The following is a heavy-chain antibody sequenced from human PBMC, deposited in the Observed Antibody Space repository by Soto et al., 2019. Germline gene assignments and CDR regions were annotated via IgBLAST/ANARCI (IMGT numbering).Heavy chain of an antibody. CDR3: ASAPYYDFWSGYPYFDY. J-gene: IGHJ4*02. Sequence: PSETLSRTCTVPGGSISSGDYYWSWIRQPPGKGLEWIGYIYYSGSTYYNPSLKSRVTISVDTSKNQFSQKLSSVTAADTAVYYCASAPYYDFWSGYPYFDYWGQGTLVTVSS. CDR1: GGSISSGDYY. D-gene: IGHD3-3*01. V-gene: IGHV4-30-4*01. CDR2: IYYSGST.